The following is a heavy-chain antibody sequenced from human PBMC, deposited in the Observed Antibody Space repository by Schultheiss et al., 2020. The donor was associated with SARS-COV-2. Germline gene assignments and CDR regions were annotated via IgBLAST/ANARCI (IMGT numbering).Heavy chain of an antibody. CDR1: GGSFSGYY. D-gene: IGHD3-10*01. CDR3: ARGYYYGSGSYFPFDY. J-gene: IGHJ4*02. V-gene: IGHV4-59*12. CDR2: IYYSGST. Sequence: SETLSLTCAVYGGSFSGYYWSWIRQPPGKGLEWIGYIYYSGSTNYNPSLKSRVTISVDTSKNQFSLKLSSVTAADTAVYYCARGYYYGSGSYFPFDYWGQGTLVTVSS.